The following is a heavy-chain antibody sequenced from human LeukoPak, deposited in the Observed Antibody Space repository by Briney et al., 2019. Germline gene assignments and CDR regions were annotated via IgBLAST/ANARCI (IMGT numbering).Heavy chain of an antibody. CDR1: GFTFSSYS. V-gene: IGHV3-48*01. CDR2: ISSSSSTI. J-gene: IGHJ3*02. D-gene: IGHD5-18*01. Sequence: GGSLRLSCAASGFTFSSYSMNWVRQAPGKGLERVSYISSSSSTIYYADSVKGRFTISRDNAKNSLYLQMNSLRAEDTAVYYCARDLQPWIQLWLSKFDAFDIWGQGTMVTVSS. CDR3: ARDLQPWIQLWLSKFDAFDI.